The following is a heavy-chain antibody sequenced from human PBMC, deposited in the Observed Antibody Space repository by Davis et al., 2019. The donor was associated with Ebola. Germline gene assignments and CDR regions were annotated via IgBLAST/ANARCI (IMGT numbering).Heavy chain of an antibody. V-gene: IGHV3-7*03. J-gene: IGHJ4*02. CDR2: INQHGSET. D-gene: IGHD6-19*01. CDR3: ARDMAGTSDWSKVIDY. Sequence: GESLKISCAASGFTFSSYWMSWVRQAPGKGLAWVANINQHGSETYYVESVKGRFTISRDNAKKSLHLQMSSLTAGDTAVYYCARDMAGTSDWSKVIDYWGQRTLVTVSS. CDR1: GFTFSSYW.